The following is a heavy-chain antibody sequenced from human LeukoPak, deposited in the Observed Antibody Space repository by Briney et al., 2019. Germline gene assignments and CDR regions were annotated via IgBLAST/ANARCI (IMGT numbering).Heavy chain of an antibody. V-gene: IGHV4-59*01. CDR3: ARGGAARLHFQN. CDR2: IYHSGST. J-gene: IGHJ1*01. D-gene: IGHD6-6*01. Sequence: SETLSLTCTVSGGSISTCYWNWIRQPPGKGLEWIGYIYHSGSTNYNPSLQSRVTISVDTSKNQFSLNLNSVTAADTAVYYCARGGAARLHFQNWGQGTLVTVSS. CDR1: GGSISTCY.